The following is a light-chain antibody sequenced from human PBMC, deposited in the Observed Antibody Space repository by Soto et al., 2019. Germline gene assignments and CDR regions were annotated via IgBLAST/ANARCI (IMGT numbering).Light chain of an antibody. Sequence: EIVMTQSPATLSVSPGERVTLSCRASQSVSRFLAWYQQRPGQAPRLLIYDTSTRATGVPARFSGSGSGTEFILTIISLQSEDFAVYYCQQYDNWSPCTFGQGTKLEVK. CDR2: DTS. V-gene: IGKV3-15*01. CDR3: QQYDNWSPCT. CDR1: QSVSRF. J-gene: IGKJ2*02.